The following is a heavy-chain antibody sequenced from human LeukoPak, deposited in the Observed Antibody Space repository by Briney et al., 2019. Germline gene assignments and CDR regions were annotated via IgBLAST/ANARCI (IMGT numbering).Heavy chain of an antibody. J-gene: IGHJ4*02. V-gene: IGHV3-7*01. D-gene: IGHD3-22*01. CDR3: ARGGKFYYDSSGYPGDY. CDR1: GFTFSSYW. Sequence: GGSLRLSCVASGFTFSSYWMSWVRQAPGKGLEWVANIKQDGSEKYYVDSVRGRFTISRDNVKNSLYLQMYSLRAEDTAVYYCARGGKFYYDSSGYPGDYWGQGTLVTVSS. CDR2: IKQDGSEK.